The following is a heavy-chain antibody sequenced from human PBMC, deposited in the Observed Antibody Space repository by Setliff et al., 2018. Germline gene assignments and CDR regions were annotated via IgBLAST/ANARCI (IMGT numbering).Heavy chain of an antibody. CDR1: GFRFTNFG. V-gene: IGHV1-2*02. J-gene: IGHJ5*02. D-gene: IGHD3-3*01. CDR3: AREGLSFGPGCCPNWLDP. Sequence: ASVKVSCKTSGFRFTNFGFSWVRQTPGQGLEWMGWINPSSGGTNYAQKFQGRVTMTRDTSISTAYMELSRLTSDDTAVYYCAREGLSFGPGCCPNWLDPWGQGTLVTVSS. CDR2: INPSSGGT.